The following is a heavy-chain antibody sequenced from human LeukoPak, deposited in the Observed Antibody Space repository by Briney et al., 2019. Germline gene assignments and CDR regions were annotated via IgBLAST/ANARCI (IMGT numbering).Heavy chain of an antibody. J-gene: IGHJ6*03. CDR3: ARVVPRYYYYYMDV. V-gene: IGHV4-59*01. CDR2: IYYSGST. D-gene: IGHD3-10*01. Sequence: SETLSLTCTVSGGSISSYYWSWIRQPPGKGLEWIGYIYYSGSTNYNPSLKSRATISVDTSKNQFSLKLSSVTAADTAVYYCARVVPRYYYYYMDVWGKGTTVTVSS. CDR1: GGSISSYY.